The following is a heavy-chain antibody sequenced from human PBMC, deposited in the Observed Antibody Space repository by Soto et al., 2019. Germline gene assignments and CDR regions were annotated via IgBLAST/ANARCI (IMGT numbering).Heavy chain of an antibody. CDR2: ISGSGGST. CDR1: GFTFISYA. D-gene: IGHD3-3*01. J-gene: IGHJ4*02. V-gene: IGHV3-23*01. CDR3: AKDVPLAVSGY. Sequence: GWSLRLSCASSGFTFISYAMSWVRQAPGKGLEWVSAISGSGGSTYYADSVKGRFTISRDNSKNTLYLQMNSLRAEDTAVYYCAKDVPLAVSGYWGQGTLVTVSS.